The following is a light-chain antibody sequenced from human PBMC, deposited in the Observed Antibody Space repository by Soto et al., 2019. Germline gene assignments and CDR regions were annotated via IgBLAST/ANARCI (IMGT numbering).Light chain of an antibody. CDR3: QHYANSHVT. CDR1: QSVSSTY. Sequence: EIVLTQSPGTLSLSPGERATLSCRASQSVSSTYLAWYQQKPGQAPRLLIYGASNRATGIPDRFSGSGSGTDFALTINRLEPEDFAFYYCQHYANSHVTFGPGTKVDFK. V-gene: IGKV3-20*01. J-gene: IGKJ3*01. CDR2: GAS.